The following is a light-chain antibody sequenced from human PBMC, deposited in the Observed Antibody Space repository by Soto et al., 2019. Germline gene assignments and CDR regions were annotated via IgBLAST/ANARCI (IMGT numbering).Light chain of an antibody. V-gene: IGLV1-40*01. CDR2: GNN. Sequence: QSVLTQPPSVSGAPGQRVIISCTGSTSNIGAGYDVHWYQQSPGRAPKILIYGNNHRPSGVPDRFSGSKSGNAASLAITGLQAEDEAYYYCQSYDNSLVIFGGGTKLTVL. CDR1: TSNIGAGYD. CDR3: QSYDNSLVI. J-gene: IGLJ2*01.